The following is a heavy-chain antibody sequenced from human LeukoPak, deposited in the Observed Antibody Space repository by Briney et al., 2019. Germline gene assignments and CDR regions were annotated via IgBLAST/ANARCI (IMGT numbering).Heavy chain of an antibody. D-gene: IGHD3-22*01. CDR2: INTDGSST. Sequence: AGGSLRLSCAASGFIFSSYWMHWVRHAPGKGLAWVSRINTDGSSTSYADSVKGRSTISRDNSKNTLYLQMNSLRAEDTAVYYCAKGGYQYDSSGHNYFDYWGQGTLVTVSS. CDR3: AKGGYQYDSSGHNYFDY. J-gene: IGHJ4*02. CDR1: GFIFSSYW. V-gene: IGHV3-74*01.